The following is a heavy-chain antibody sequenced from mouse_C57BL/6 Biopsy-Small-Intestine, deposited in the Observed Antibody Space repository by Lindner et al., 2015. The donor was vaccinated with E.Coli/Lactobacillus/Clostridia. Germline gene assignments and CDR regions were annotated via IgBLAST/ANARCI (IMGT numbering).Heavy chain of an antibody. V-gene: IGHV1-18*01. D-gene: IGHD1-1*01. Sequence: VQLQESGAELVKPGASVKIPCKASGYTFTDYNMDWVKQSHGKSLEWIGDINPNNGGTIYNQKFKGKATLTVDKSSSTAYMELRSLTSEDTAVYYCARGYYGSSYGRWYFDVWGTGTTVTVSS. J-gene: IGHJ1*03. CDR1: GYTFTDYN. CDR3: ARGYYGSSYGRWYFDV. CDR2: INPNNGGT.